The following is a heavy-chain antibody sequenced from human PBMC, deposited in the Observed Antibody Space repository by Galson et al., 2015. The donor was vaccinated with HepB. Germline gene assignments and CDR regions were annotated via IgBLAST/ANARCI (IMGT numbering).Heavy chain of an antibody. Sequence: SLRLSCAASGFTFSSYAMHWVRQAPGKGLEYVSAISSNGGSTYYADSVKGRFTISRDNSKNTLYLQMSSLRAEDTAVYYCTYYYDSSGLRINFQHWGQGTLVTVSS. D-gene: IGHD3-22*01. CDR3: TYYYDSSGLRINFQH. J-gene: IGHJ1*01. CDR2: ISSNGGST. CDR1: GFTFSSYA. V-gene: IGHV3-64D*06.